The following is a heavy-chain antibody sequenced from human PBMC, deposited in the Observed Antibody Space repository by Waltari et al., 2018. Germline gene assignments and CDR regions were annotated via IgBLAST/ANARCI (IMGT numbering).Heavy chain of an antibody. CDR1: GYRLADLS. Sequence: QVQLLQSGAEVKKPGASVKVSCPGSGYRLADLSIHWVRQAPGKGLEWMGAFDPEHAVMRYTQNFQGRVTMTQDTNTGTAYMELSDLRSEDTAFYFCATDASDFWSALYYWGQGTLVTVSS. J-gene: IGHJ4*02. CDR3: ATDASDFWSALYY. V-gene: IGHV1-24*01. D-gene: IGHD3-3*01. CDR2: FDPEHAVM.